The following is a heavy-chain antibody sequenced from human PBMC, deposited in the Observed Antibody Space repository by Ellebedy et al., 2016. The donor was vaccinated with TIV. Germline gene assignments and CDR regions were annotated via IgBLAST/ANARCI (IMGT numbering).Heavy chain of an antibody. J-gene: IGHJ4*02. Sequence: AASVKVSCKASGYTFTSYGISWVRQAPGQGLEWMGWISAYNGNTNYAQKLQGRVTMTTDTSTRTAYMELRSLRSDDTAVYYCARSTKYYYDSSGYYYFDYWGQGTLVTVSS. CDR2: ISAYNGNT. CDR1: GYTFTSYG. V-gene: IGHV1-18*01. CDR3: ARSTKYYYDSSGYYYFDY. D-gene: IGHD3-22*01.